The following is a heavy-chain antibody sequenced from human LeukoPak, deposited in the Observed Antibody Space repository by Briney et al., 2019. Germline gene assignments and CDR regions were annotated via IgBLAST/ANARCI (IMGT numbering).Heavy chain of an antibody. CDR1: GGTFSSYA. V-gene: IGHV1-69*05. CDR2: IIPIFGTA. Sequence: GASVKVSCKASGGTFSSYAISWVRQAPGQGLEWMGRIIPIFGTANYAQKFQGRGTITTDESTSTAYMELSSLRSEDTAVYYCARRWDRIQFDEYFDYWGQGMLVTVSS. J-gene: IGHJ4*02. D-gene: IGHD1-26*01. CDR3: ARRWDRIQFDEYFDY.